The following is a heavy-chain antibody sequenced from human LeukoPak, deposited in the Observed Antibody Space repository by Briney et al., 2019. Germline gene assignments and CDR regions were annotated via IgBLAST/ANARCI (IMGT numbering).Heavy chain of an antibody. Sequence: ASVKVSCKASGYTFTSYGISWVRQAPGQGLEWMGLISAYNGNTNYAQKLQGRVTMTTDTSTSTAYMELRSLRSDDTAVYYCARDMVYYDILTGYYPPDYWGQGTLVTVSS. V-gene: IGHV1-18*01. CDR2: ISAYNGNT. J-gene: IGHJ4*02. CDR1: GYTFTSYG. CDR3: ARDMVYYDILTGYYPPDY. D-gene: IGHD3-9*01.